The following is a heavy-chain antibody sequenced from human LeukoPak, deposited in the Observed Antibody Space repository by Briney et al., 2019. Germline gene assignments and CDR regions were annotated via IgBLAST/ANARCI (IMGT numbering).Heavy chain of an antibody. CDR2: INWNGGST. Sequence: GGSLRLSCAASGFTFDDYGMSWVRQAPGKGLEWVSGINWNGGSTGYADSVKGRFTISRDNAKNSLYQQMNSLRAEDTALYYCARRYVLLWFEEFSGDYYFDYWGQGTLVTVSS. D-gene: IGHD3-10*01. V-gene: IGHV3-20*04. CDR1: GFTFDDYG. CDR3: ARRYVLLWFEEFSGDYYFDY. J-gene: IGHJ4*02.